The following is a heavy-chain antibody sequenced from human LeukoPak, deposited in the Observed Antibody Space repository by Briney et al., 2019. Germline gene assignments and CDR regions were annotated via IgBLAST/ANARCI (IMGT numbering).Heavy chain of an antibody. J-gene: IGHJ4*02. CDR2: ISGSGGST. V-gene: IGHV3-23*01. D-gene: IGHD6-6*01. CDR1: GFTFSSYA. Sequence: GGSLKLSCAASGFTFSSYAMSWVRQAPGKGLEWVSAISGSGGSTYYADSVKGRFTISRDNSKNTLYLQMNSLRAEDTAVYYCAKDRYPENSPIRVDYWGQGTLVTVSS. CDR3: AKDRYPENSPIRVDY.